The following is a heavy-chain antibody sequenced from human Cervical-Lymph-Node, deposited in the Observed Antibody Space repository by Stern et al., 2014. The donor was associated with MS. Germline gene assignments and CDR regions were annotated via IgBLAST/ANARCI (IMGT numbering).Heavy chain of an antibody. J-gene: IGHJ6*02. D-gene: IGHD6-13*01. CDR3: ARSSSPSPYYYYGMDV. Sequence: QVQLMQSGGGVVQPGRSLRLSCAASGFTFSSYGMHWVRQAPGKGLEWVAVIWYDGSNKYYADSVKGRFTISRDNSKNTLYLQMNSLRAEDTALYYCARSSSPSPYYYYGMDVWGQGTTVTVSS. CDR2: IWYDGSNK. V-gene: IGHV3-33*01. CDR1: GFTFSSYG.